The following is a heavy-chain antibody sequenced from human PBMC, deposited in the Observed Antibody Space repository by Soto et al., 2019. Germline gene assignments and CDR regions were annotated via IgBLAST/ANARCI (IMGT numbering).Heavy chain of an antibody. J-gene: IGHJ4*02. CDR1: GFTFSSYS. V-gene: IGHV3-48*02. Sequence: EVQLVESGGGLVQPGGSLRLSCAASGFTFSSYSMNWVRQAPGKGLEWVSYISSSSSTIYYADSVKGRFTISRDNAKNSLYLQMNSLRDEDTAVYYWARGLHLGIAVVGTSSYFDYWGQGTLVTVSS. CDR2: ISSSSSTI. CDR3: ARGLHLGIAVVGTSSYFDY. D-gene: IGHD6-19*01.